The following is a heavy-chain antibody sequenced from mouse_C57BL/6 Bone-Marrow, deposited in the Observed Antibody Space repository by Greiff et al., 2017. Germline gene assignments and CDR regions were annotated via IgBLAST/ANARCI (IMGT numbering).Heavy chain of an antibody. CDR1: GFTFSDYG. Sequence: EVHLVESGGGLVQPGGSLKLSCAASGFTFSDYGMAWVRQAPRKGPEWVAFISNLAYSIYYADTVTGRFTISRENAKNTLYLEMSSLRSEDTAMYYCARHSYYSNYEYFDVWGTGTTVTVSS. J-gene: IGHJ1*03. CDR2: ISNLAYSI. CDR3: ARHSYYSNYEYFDV. V-gene: IGHV5-15*01. D-gene: IGHD2-5*01.